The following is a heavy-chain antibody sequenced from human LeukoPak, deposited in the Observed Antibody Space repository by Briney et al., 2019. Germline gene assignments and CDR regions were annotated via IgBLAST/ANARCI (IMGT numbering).Heavy chain of an antibody. CDR3: ARRGRRYYYYYMDV. CDR1: GGSISSSSYY. CDR2: IYYSGST. J-gene: IGHJ6*03. Sequence: SETLSLTCTVSGGSISSSSYYWGWIRQPPGKGLEWIGSIYYSGSTYYNPSLKSRVTISVDTSKNQFSLKLSSVTAADTAAYYCARRGRRYYYYYMDVWGKGTTVTISS. V-gene: IGHV4-39*07.